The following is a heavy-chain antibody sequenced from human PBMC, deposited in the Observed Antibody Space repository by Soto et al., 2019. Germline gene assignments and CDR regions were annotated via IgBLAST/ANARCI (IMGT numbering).Heavy chain of an antibody. Sequence: GGSVRLSCAASGFTFSSYWMSWVRQAPGKGLEWVANIKQDGSEKYYVDSVKGRFTISRDNAKNSLYLQMNSLRAEDTAVYYCARDGSLGVIKNNYYSYYGMDVWGQGTTVTVSS. CDR3: ARDGSLGVIKNNYYSYYGMDV. CDR2: IKQDGSEK. V-gene: IGHV3-7*01. D-gene: IGHD3-22*01. CDR1: GFTFSSYW. J-gene: IGHJ6*02.